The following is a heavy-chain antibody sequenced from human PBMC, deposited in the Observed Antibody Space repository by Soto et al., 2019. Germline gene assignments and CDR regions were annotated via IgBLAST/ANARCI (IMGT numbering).Heavy chain of an antibody. CDR3: AREDTSGYSPCGF. D-gene: IGHD3-22*01. J-gene: IGHJ4*02. CDR1: RFTFPGYF. Sequence: ASVKVSCKASRFTFPGYFRHWVREAPGQGLEWVAWVTPNSGGTKYAQKFQCRFTVTRDPSITTAYMELIRLRSYDTAVYYCAREDTSGYSPCGFWGQGALVTV. V-gene: IGHV1-2*02. CDR2: VTPNSGGT.